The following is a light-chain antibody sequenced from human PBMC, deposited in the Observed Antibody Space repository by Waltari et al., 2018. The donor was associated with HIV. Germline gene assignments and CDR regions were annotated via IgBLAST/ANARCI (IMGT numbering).Light chain of an antibody. CDR2: REN. CDR1: SSNIGSTY. CDR3: AAWDDSLSAPV. V-gene: IGLV1-47*01. J-gene: IGLJ3*02. Sequence: QSVLTQPPSASGTPGQRVTISCSGSSSNIGSTYVYWYQQLPGTTPRLLIYRENPRPSGVPDRFSGSKSGTSTALASSGLRCEDEADYYCAAWDDSLSAPVFGGGTKLTVL.